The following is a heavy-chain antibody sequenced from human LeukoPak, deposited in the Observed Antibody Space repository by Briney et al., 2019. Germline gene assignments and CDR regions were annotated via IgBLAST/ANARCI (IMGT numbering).Heavy chain of an antibody. CDR2: IKQDGSEK. D-gene: IGHD3-9*01. V-gene: IGHV3-7*01. Sequence: GGSLRLSCAASGFTFSSYWMSWVRQAPGKGLEWVANIKQDGSEKYYVDSVKGRFTISRDNAKNSLYLQMNSLRAEDTAVYYCARVTAYYDILTGYSYFDYWGQGTLVTVSS. CDR1: GFTFSSYW. J-gene: IGHJ4*02. CDR3: ARVTAYYDILTGYSYFDY.